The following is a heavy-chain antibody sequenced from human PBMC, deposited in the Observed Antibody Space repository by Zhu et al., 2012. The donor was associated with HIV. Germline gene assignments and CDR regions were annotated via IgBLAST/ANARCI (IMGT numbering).Heavy chain of an antibody. CDR2: INTSGST. V-gene: IGHV4-4*07. J-gene: IGHJ4*02. CDR3: AGLYGSGSFDN. Sequence: QVQLQESGPGLVKPSETLSLTCTVSGGSISSYYWSWIRQPAGKGLEWIGRINTSGSTNYNPSLKSRVTMSVDSSENQFSLKLSPVTAADTAVYYCAGLYGSGSFDNWGQGTLVTVSS. CDR1: GGSISSYY. D-gene: IGHD3-10*01.